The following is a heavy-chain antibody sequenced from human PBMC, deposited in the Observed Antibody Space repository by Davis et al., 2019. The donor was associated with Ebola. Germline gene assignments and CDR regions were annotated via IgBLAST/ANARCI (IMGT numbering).Heavy chain of an antibody. CDR2: INPHTGNT. CDR3: ARAQFPTTSDH. D-gene: IGHD1-1*01. Sequence: ASVTVSCKASGYTFTNYGITWVRQAPGQGLEWLGWINPHTGNTNYAQNVQGRVTMTTDTSTSTAYMEVGSLRSVDTAVYYCARAQFPTTSDHWGQGTLVTVSS. J-gene: IGHJ4*02. CDR1: GYTFTNYG. V-gene: IGHV1-18*04.